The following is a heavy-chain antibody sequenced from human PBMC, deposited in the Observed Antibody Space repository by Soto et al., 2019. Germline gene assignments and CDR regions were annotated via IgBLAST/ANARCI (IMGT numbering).Heavy chain of an antibody. D-gene: IGHD5-12*01. V-gene: IGHV3-23*01. J-gene: IGHJ5*02. CDR3: AKKRTENGYDSAEFA. CDR1: GFTFSDYA. Sequence: GGSLRLSCAASGFTFSDYAMSWVRQAPGKGLEWVSTIRGSGGNTYYADSVKGRFTISRDNSKNTLYLQMNSLRDDDTAVYYCAKKRTENGYDSAEFAWGQGTLVTVSS. CDR2: IRGSGGNT.